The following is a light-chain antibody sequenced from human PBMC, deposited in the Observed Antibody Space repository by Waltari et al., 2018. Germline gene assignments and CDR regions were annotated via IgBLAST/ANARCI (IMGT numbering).Light chain of an antibody. Sequence: DIMMTQSPATLSVSPGHRATLPCGASQTVTNKLAWYQQKPGQAPRLLIYDASTRATGIPARFSGSQSGTEFTLTITSLQSEDFGIYYCQQYNNWPLTFGPGTKVDIK. CDR3: QQYNNWPLT. V-gene: IGKV3-15*01. CDR1: QTVTNK. J-gene: IGKJ3*01. CDR2: DAS.